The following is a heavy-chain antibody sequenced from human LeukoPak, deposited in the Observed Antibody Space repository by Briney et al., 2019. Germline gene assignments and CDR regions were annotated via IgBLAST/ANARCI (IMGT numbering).Heavy chain of an antibody. CDR1: GFTFSSYS. CDR3: ARQGRWLQNLGLDY. J-gene: IGHJ4*02. D-gene: IGHD5-24*01. Sequence: PGGSLRLSCAASGFTFSSYSMNWVRQAPGKGLEWVSSISSSSSYIYYADSVKGRFTISRDNAKNSLYLQMNSLRAEDTAVYYCARQGRWLQNLGLDYWGQGTLVTVSS. CDR2: ISSSSSYI. V-gene: IGHV3-21*01.